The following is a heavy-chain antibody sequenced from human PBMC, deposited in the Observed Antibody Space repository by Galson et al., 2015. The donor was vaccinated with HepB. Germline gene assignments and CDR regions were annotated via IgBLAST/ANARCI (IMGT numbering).Heavy chain of an antibody. CDR2: VSGSGGST. CDR3: AKDLGEMATIFDI. D-gene: IGHD5-24*01. CDR1: GFTFSSYA. Sequence: SLRLSCAASGFTFSSYAMSWVRQAPGKGLEWVSAVSGSGGSTYYADSVKGRFTISRDNSKNTLYLQMNSLRAEDTAVYYCAKDLGEMATIFDIWGQGTMVTVSS. J-gene: IGHJ3*02. V-gene: IGHV3-23*01.